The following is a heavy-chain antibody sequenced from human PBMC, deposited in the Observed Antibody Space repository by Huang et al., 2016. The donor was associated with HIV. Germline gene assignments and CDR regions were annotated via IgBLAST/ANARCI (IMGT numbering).Heavy chain of an antibody. Sequence: QLVESGGDSVQSGRSLRLSCRGSGFIFNDFAINWFRQSPGKGLEWIGVVRSKALGGASKSAPSGKDRFTVSRDEAKKVAFLQMDNLQVDDTAIYYCSPSGDDYFYFYMDVWGNGTTVIVS. CDR2: VRSKALGGAS. CDR1: GFIFNDFA. J-gene: IGHJ6*03. V-gene: IGHV3-49*03. CDR3: SPSGDDYFYFYMDV. D-gene: IGHD4-17*01.